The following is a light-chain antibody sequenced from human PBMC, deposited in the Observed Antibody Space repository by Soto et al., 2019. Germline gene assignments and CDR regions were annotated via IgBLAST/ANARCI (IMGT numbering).Light chain of an antibody. CDR2: DTS. Sequence: EFGLRKPPPPLSGSPGERVTLSCRASQFFSSSLAWYQQRPGQVPRLLIYDTSTRAPGISARFSGSGSGTEFTLTISTLQSEDFAVYYCQEYLQWPPGMFGQGTTVDMK. CDR3: QEYLQWPPGM. J-gene: IGKJ1*01. CDR1: QFFSSS. V-gene: IGKV3-15*01.